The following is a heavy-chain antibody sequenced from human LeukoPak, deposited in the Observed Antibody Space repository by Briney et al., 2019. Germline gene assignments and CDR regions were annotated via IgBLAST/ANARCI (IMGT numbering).Heavy chain of an antibody. CDR1: GVSVSSYY. D-gene: IGHD1-26*01. CDR3: ASRPFSGGDAFDI. Sequence: TPSETLSLTCTVSGVSVSSYYWSWIRQPAGKGLEWIGRMYTSGSTNYNPSLRSRVTISVDTSKNQFSLKLSSVTAADTAVYYCASRPFSGGDAFDIWGQGTMVTVSS. J-gene: IGHJ3*02. V-gene: IGHV4-4*07. CDR2: MYTSGST.